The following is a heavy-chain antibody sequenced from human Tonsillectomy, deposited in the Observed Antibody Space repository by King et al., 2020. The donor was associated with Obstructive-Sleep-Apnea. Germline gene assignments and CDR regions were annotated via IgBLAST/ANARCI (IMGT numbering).Heavy chain of an antibody. CDR1: GYSFTSYW. D-gene: IGHD6-13*01. Sequence: QLVQSGAEVEKPGESLRISCKGSGYSFTSYWISWVRQMPGKGLEWMGRIDPGDSYSIYSPSFQGHVTISADKSISTAYLQWSSLKASDTAMYYCARQGSSWSQFDYWGQGTLVTVSS. V-gene: IGHV5-10-1*01. CDR3: ARQGSSWSQFDY. CDR2: IDPGDSYS. J-gene: IGHJ4*02.